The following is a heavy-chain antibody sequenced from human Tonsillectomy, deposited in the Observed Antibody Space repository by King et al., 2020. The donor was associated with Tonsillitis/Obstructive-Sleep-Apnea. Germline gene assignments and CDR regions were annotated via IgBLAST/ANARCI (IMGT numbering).Heavy chain of an antibody. J-gene: IGHJ3*02. V-gene: IGHV3-30*18. CDR3: AKASNYGSGSFSRMRSGAFDI. D-gene: IGHD3-10*01. CDR1: GFTFSSYG. CDR2: ISYDGSNK. Sequence: VQLVESGGGVVQPGRSLRLSCAASGFTFSSYGMYWVRQAPGKGLEWVAVISYDGSNKYNADSVKGRFNISRDNSKKTLYLQMNSLRVEDTAVYYCAKASNYGSGSFSRMRSGAFDIWGQGTMVTVS.